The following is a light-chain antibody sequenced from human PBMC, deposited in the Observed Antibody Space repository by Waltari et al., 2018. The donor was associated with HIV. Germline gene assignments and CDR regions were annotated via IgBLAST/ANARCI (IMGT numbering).Light chain of an antibody. CDR2: WAS. Sequence: DIVFTRSPDSLSLSLRARATLNRTSSRRIFSIPNYLAWYQQKPGQPPKVLIYWASTRASGVPDRFSGSGSGTEFTLTISRVQADDVATYYCQQHYILRSTFGGGTKIEI. CDR1: RRIFSIPNY. V-gene: IGKV4-1*01. CDR3: QQHYILRST. J-gene: IGKJ4*01.